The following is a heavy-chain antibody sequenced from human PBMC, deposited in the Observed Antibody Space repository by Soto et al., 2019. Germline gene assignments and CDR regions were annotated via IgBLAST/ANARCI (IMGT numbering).Heavy chain of an antibody. Sequence: QVQLVQSGAEVQKPGSSVKVSCKASGGTFGRYTLSWVRQAPGQGLEWMGWIIPILETANYARRFQGRLTITADTSTGTAYMDLSALKSDDTGVYYCARGGKLGGDLDVWGKGTPVTVSS. CDR3: ARGGKLGGDLDV. CDR2: IIPILETA. CDR1: GGTFGRYT. J-gene: IGHJ6*04. D-gene: IGHD3-10*01. V-gene: IGHV1-69*08.